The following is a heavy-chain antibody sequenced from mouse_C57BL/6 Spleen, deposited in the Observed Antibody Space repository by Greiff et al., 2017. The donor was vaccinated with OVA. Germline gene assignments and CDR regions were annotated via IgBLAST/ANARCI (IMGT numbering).Heavy chain of an antibody. Sequence: EVQLVESGEGLVKPGGSLKLSCAASGFTFSSYAMSWVRQTPEKRLEWVAYISSGGDYIYYADTVKGRFTISRDNARNTLYLQMSSLKSEDTAMYYCTRDPHTTVVAPLDFDVWGTGTTVTVSS. J-gene: IGHJ1*03. CDR3: TRDPHTTVVAPLDFDV. V-gene: IGHV5-9-1*02. D-gene: IGHD1-1*01. CDR1: GFTFSSYA. CDR2: ISSGGDYI.